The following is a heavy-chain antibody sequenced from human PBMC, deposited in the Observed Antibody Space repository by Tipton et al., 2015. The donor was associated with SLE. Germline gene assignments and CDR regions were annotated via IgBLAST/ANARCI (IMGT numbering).Heavy chain of an antibody. CDR2: IYYSGST. V-gene: IGHV4-61*01. D-gene: IGHD3-16*01. Sequence: TLSLTCTVSGGSISSGSHYWSWIRQPPGKGLEWIGYIYYSGSTNYNPSLKSRVTISVDTSKNQFSLKLSSVTAADTAVYYCARGGSLDYWGQGTLVTVSS. CDR1: GGSISSGSHY. J-gene: IGHJ4*02. CDR3: ARGGSLDY.